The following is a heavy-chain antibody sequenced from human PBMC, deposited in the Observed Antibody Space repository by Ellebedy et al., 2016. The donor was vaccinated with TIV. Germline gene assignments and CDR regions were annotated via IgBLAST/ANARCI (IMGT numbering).Heavy chain of an antibody. Sequence: GESLKISCAASGFTFGSYAMHWVRQAPGKGLEWVAFISNDGSNKYYADSVKGRFTISRDTSKNTLYLQMNSLRAEDTAVFYCARGCGAACQYFDYWGQGTLVTVSS. CDR3: ARGCGAACQYFDY. CDR1: GFTFGSYA. D-gene: IGHD2-21*02. CDR2: ISNDGSNK. V-gene: IGHV3-30-3*01. J-gene: IGHJ4*02.